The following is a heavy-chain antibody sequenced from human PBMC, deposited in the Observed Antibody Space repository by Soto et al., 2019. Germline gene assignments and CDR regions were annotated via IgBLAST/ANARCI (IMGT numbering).Heavy chain of an antibody. CDR2: INAANGDT. Sequence: ASVKVSCKASGYIFTSYGIHWVRQAPGQRLEWMGWINAANGDTKYSPKFQGRVTITRDTSASTAYMELSSVTAADTAVYYCARDDRLVADYWGQGTLVTVSS. J-gene: IGHJ4*02. D-gene: IGHD2-2*01. CDR1: GYIFTSYG. V-gene: IGHV1-3*01. CDR3: ARDDRLVADY.